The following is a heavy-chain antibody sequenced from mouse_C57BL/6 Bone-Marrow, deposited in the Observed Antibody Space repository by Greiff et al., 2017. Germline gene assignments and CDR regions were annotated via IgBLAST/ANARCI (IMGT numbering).Heavy chain of an antibody. Sequence: VQLQQSGAELVKPGASVKLSCKASGYTFTSYWMHWVKQRPGQGLEWIGMIHPSSGSTNYNEKFKSKATLTVDKSSSTAYMQLSSLASENSAVYCVARGRAGFAYWGQGTLVTVSA. D-gene: IGHD3-3*01. CDR3: ARGRAGFAY. J-gene: IGHJ3*01. CDR2: IHPSSGST. CDR1: GYTFTSYW. V-gene: IGHV1-64*01.